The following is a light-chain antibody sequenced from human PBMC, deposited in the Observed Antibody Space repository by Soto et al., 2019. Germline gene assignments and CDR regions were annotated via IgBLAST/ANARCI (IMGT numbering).Light chain of an antibody. CDR2: AAS. CDR3: QHYGGSDVT. V-gene: IGKV3-20*01. J-gene: IGKJ1*01. CDR1: QSVGSSY. Sequence: EIVLTQSPGTLSLYPGERGTLSCRASQSVGSSYLAWYQQKLGQPPRLLIYAASTKATSIPDRFSGSGSGTDFTLTISRLEPQDSAVYYCQHYGGSDVTLGEESKVEIK.